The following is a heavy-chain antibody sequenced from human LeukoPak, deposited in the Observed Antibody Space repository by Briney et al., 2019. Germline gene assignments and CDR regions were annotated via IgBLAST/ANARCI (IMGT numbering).Heavy chain of an antibody. CDR2: IYYSGST. CDR1: GGSISSYY. CDR3: ARGLLRELIDY. D-gene: IGHD1-26*01. J-gene: IGHJ4*02. V-gene: IGHV4-59*01. Sequence: SETLSLTCTVSGGSISSYYWSWIRQPPGKGLEWIGYIYYSGSTNCNPSLKSRVTISVDTSKNQFSLKLSSVTAADTAVYYCARGLLRELIDYWGQGTLVTVSS.